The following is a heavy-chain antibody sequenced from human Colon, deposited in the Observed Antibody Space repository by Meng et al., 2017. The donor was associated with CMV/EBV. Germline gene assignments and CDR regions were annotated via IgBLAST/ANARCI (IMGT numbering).Heavy chain of an antibody. J-gene: IGHJ4*02. CDR1: GFTFDDYA. D-gene: IGHD3-16*02. V-gene: IGHV3-9*01. CDR2: INWNSGII. Sequence: GGSLRLSCAASGFTFDDYAMHWVRHAPGKGLEWVAGINWNSGIIVYADSVKGRFIISRDNAKNFVYLHMNSLRAEDTAFYYCAKDLGKLRLGELSSLEYWGQGTPVTVSS. CDR3: AKDLGKLRLGELSSLEY.